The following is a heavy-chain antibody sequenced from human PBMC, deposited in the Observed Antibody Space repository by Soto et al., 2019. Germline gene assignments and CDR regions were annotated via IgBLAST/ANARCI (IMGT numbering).Heavy chain of an antibody. CDR3: ARYRLWSSGYYPKDAFDI. D-gene: IGHD3-22*01. CDR2: IIPIFGTA. V-gene: IGHV1-69*13. Sequence: ASVKVSCKASGGTFSSYAISWVRQAPGQGLEWMGGIIPIFGTANYAQKFQGRVTITADESTSTAYMELSSLRSEDTAVYYCARYRLWSSGYYPKDAFDIWGQGTMVTVSS. J-gene: IGHJ3*02. CDR1: GGTFSSYA.